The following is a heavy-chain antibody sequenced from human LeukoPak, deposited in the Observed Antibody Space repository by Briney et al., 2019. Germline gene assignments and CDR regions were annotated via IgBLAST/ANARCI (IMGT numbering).Heavy chain of an antibody. V-gene: IGHV4-39*07. CDR3: ARVGGGWYYFDY. CDR1: GGSLSSSNNY. J-gene: IGHJ4*02. CDR2: ISYSGGT. D-gene: IGHD6-19*01. Sequence: SETLSLTCTVSGGSLSSSNNYWGWTRQPPGKGLEWFGSISYSGGTSYNPSLKSRVTISVDTSKNQFSLKLSSVTAADTAVYYCARVGGGWYYFDYWGQGTLVTVSS.